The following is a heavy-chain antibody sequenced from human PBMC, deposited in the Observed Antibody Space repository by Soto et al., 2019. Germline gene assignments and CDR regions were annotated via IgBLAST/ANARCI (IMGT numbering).Heavy chain of an antibody. Sequence: SVKVSCKASGGTFSSNTISWVRQAPGQGLEWMGGIMPIFGSANYAQKFQGRVTITADENTRTVYMELSRLRSEDTAVYYCARQFDSDTTGYYYAYWGQGTPVTVSS. CDR2: IMPIFGSA. CDR1: GGTFSSNT. J-gene: IGHJ4*02. CDR3: ARQFDSDTTGYYYAY. D-gene: IGHD3-22*01. V-gene: IGHV1-69*13.